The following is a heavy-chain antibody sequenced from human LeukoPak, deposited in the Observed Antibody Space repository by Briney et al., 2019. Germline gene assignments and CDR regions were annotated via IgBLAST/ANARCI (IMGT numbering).Heavy chain of an antibody. CDR2: INPNSGGT. D-gene: IGHD1-1*01. CDR3: ARDRNWNAQGDAFDI. V-gene: IGHV1-2*04. Sequence: ASVKVSCKASGYTFTGYYMHWVRQAPGQGLEWMGWINPNSGGTNYAQKFQGWVTMTRDTSISTAYMELSRLRSDDTAVYYCARDRNWNAQGDAFDIWGQGTMVTVSS. J-gene: IGHJ3*02. CDR1: GYTFTGYY.